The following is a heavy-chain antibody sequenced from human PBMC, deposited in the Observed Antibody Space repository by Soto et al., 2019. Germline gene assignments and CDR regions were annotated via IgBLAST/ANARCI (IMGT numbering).Heavy chain of an antibody. Sequence: GGSLRLSCAASGFTVSSNSMTWVRQAPGKGLEWVSLIYKDDSTSYADSVKGRFTICRDNSKNMLYLQMNSLRAEDTAVYYCARGPWNPYYFDYWGQGTLVTVSS. CDR2: IYKDDST. J-gene: IGHJ4*02. D-gene: IGHD1-1*01. CDR3: ARGPWNPYYFDY. CDR1: GFTVSSNS. V-gene: IGHV3-53*01.